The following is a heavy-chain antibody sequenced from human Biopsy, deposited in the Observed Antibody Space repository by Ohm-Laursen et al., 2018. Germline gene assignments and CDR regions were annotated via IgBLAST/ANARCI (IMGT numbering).Heavy chain of an antibody. Sequence: SETLSLTCAVSGYSVTNDYYWGWIRQPPGKGLEWIGNIYYDGITYYNPSLKSRVAMSVDTSNNHFSLRLTSVTVADTAVYYCARVAGGYAYYYGMDVWGQGTTVIVSS. J-gene: IGHJ6*02. V-gene: IGHV4-38-2*01. CDR1: GYSVTNDYY. CDR2: IYYDGIT. D-gene: IGHD5-12*01. CDR3: ARVAGGYAYYYGMDV.